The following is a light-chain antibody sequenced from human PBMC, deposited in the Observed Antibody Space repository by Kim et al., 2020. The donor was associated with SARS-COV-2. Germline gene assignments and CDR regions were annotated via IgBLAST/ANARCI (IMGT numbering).Light chain of an antibody. CDR3: QDYGSSRT. CDR1: QIVTSNY. CDR2: GAS. J-gene: IGKJ1*01. Sequence: LSPGERATLSCRASQIVTSNYVAWYQQKPGQAPRRVMFGASSRATGIPDRFSGSGSGTDFTLTISRLEPEDFAVYYCQDYGSSRTFGQGTKVDIK. V-gene: IGKV3-20*01.